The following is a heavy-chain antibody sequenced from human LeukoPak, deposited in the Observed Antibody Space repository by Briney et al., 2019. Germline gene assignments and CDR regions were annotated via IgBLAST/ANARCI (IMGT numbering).Heavy chain of an antibody. CDR2: ITGSGGHT. V-gene: IGHV3-23*01. J-gene: IGHJ2*01. CDR3: AKEGSSSLLYFDL. CDR1: GFAFEEYP. Sequence: GGSLRLSCEASGFAFEEYPMSWLRQAPGKGLEWLSAITGSGGHTSYADFVKGRFTISRDNSKNTLYLQMNSLRAEDTAVYYCAKEGSSSLLYFDLWGRGTLVTVSS. D-gene: IGHD6-6*01.